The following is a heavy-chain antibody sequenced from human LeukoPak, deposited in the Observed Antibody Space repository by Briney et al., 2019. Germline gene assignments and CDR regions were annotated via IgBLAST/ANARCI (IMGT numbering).Heavy chain of an antibody. J-gene: IGHJ4*02. CDR1: GFIFSSYG. V-gene: IGHV3-23*01. D-gene: IGHD3-10*01. CDR3: AKDPSLRGVFDD. CDR2: VSSSGGST. Sequence: GGTLRLSCAASGFIFSSYGMSWVRQAPGKGLEWVSGVSSSGGSTYYADSVKGRFTISRDNSENTLYLQMNSLRAEDTALYYCAKDPSLRGVFDDWGQGTLVTVSS.